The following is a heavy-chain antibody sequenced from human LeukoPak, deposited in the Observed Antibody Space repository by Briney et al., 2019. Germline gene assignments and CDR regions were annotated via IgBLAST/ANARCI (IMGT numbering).Heavy chain of an antibody. CDR1: GGSISSYY. D-gene: IGHD6-19*01. V-gene: IGHV4-59*12. Sequence: SETLSLTCTVSGGSISSYYWSWIRQPPGKGLEWVGYIYYSGSTNYNPSLKSRVTMSVDTSKNQFSLKLSSVTAADTAVYYCARLRGIDSSGWYEAFDYWGQGTLVTVSS. J-gene: IGHJ4*02. CDR3: ARLRGIDSSGWYEAFDY. CDR2: IYYSGST.